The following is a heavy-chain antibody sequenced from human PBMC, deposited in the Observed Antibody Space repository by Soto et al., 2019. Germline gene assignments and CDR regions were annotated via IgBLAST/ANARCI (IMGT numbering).Heavy chain of an antibody. Sequence: VQLVESGGGLVQPGGSLRLSCAASGFTFSSYSMNWVRQAPGKGLEWVSYISSSSSTIYYADSVKGRFTISRDNAKNSLYLQMNSLRDEDTAVYYCARSLGYCSGGSCYPLYYFDYWGQGTLVTVSS. CDR1: GFTFSSYS. CDR2: ISSSSSTI. V-gene: IGHV3-48*02. D-gene: IGHD2-15*01. J-gene: IGHJ4*02. CDR3: ARSLGYCSGGSCYPLYYFDY.